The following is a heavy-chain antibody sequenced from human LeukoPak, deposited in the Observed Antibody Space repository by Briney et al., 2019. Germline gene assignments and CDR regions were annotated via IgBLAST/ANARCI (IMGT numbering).Heavy chain of an antibody. D-gene: IGHD6-19*01. J-gene: IGHJ4*02. CDR1: GFTFSTYA. CDR3: AKCLYSGAWYYLDY. Sequence: GESLKISCAASGFTFSTYAMSWVRQAPEKGLEWVSGISGSGGSTYYADSVKGRFTISRDNSKNTLYLQMNSLRAEDTAIYYCAKCLYSGAWYYLDYWGQGTLVTVSS. CDR2: ISGSGGST. V-gene: IGHV3-23*01.